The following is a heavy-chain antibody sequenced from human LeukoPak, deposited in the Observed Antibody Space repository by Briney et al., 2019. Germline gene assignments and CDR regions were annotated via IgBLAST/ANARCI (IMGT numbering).Heavy chain of an antibody. Sequence: GGSLRLSCAASGFTFSSYSMNWVRQAPGKGLEWVSYISSSSSTIYYADSVKGRFTVSRDNAEKSLYLQMNSLRAEDTAVYYCATSVTRLYDYWGQGTLVTVSS. J-gene: IGHJ4*02. CDR1: GFTFSSYS. V-gene: IGHV3-48*01. CDR2: ISSSSSTI. D-gene: IGHD3-16*02. CDR3: ATSVTRLYDY.